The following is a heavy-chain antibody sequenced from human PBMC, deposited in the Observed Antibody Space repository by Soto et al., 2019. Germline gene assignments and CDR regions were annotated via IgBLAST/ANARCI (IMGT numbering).Heavy chain of an antibody. CDR3: VRQHPLDSNAWYI. Sequence: PWESLKICCKITVSGFCIAWVRQMPGKVLEWIGSIYPGDSDTRYNPSFQGLVTISADRFISASYLQWTSLKASDTAMYYCVRQHPLDSNAWYIWGQGALVTVSS. J-gene: IGHJ4*02. V-gene: IGHV5-51*01. D-gene: IGHD6-19*01. CDR2: IYPGDSDT. CDR1: VSGFC.